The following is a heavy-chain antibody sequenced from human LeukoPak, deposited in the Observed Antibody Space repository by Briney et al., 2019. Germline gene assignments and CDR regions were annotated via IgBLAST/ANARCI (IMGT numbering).Heavy chain of an antibody. CDR3: ARTGIDSGYTSVDY. CDR2: IYHSGTT. V-gene: IGHV4-4*02. Sequence: SGTLSLTCAVSDGSISSNNWWSWVRQPPGKGLEWIGEIYHSGTTDYNPSLKSRVTISVDKSKNQFSLKLSSVTAADTAFYYCARTGIDSGYTSVDYWGQGTLVTVSS. J-gene: IGHJ4*02. D-gene: IGHD5-12*01. CDR1: DGSISSNNW.